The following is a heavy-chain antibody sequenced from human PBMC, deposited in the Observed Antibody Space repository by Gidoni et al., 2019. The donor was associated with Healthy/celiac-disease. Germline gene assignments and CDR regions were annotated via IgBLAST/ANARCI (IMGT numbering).Heavy chain of an antibody. Sequence: QVQLVQSGAEVKKHGASVKVCCKASGYTFTGYYMHWVRQAPGQGLEWMGWINPNSGGTNYAQKFQGRVTMTRDTSISTAYMELSRLRSDDTAVYYCARARSRGYSYGRPDYWGQGTLVTVSS. D-gene: IGHD5-18*01. CDR1: GYTFTGYY. V-gene: IGHV1-2*02. CDR2: INPNSGGT. J-gene: IGHJ4*02. CDR3: ARARSRGYSYGRPDY.